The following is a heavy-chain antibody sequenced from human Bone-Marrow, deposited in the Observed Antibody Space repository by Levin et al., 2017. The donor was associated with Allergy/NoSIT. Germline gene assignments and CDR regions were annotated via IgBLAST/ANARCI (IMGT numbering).Heavy chain of an antibody. D-gene: IGHD2-15*01. CDR1: GFTFNLHG. J-gene: IGHJ2*01. V-gene: IGHV3-30*03. Sequence: GESLKISCAASGFTFNLHGMHWVRQAPGKGLEWVSFISYNGDNKYFTDSVKGRFTISRDNAKNSLYLQMNSLRADDTAIYYCARDKRSGGVTPDWYFDLWGRGTLVIVSS. CDR3: ARDKRSGGVTPDWYFDL. CDR2: ISYNGDNK.